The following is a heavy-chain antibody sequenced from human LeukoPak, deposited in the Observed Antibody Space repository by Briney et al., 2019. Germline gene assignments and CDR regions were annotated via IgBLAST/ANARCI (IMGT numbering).Heavy chain of an antibody. Sequence: PSETLSLTCTVSGGSITTYYWTWIRQPPGKGLEWIGYINYSGSTNYNPSLKSRVIISVDTSKNQFSLKLSSVTAADTAVYYCARAQLNLLVDFGMDVWGQGTTVTVSS. CDR1: GGSITTYY. D-gene: IGHD1-1*01. CDR2: INYSGST. V-gene: IGHV4-59*01. CDR3: ARAQLNLLVDFGMDV. J-gene: IGHJ6*02.